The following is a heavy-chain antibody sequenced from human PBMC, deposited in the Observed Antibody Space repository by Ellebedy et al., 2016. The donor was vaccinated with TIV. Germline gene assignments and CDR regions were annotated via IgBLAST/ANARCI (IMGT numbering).Heavy chain of an antibody. V-gene: IGHV1-2*02. CDR2: INPNSGGT. CDR1: GYTFTGYY. D-gene: IGHD3-3*01. CDR3: ARCGSHVLRFLEWPSPYYYYYMDV. Sequence: ASVKVSCXASGYTFTGYYMHWVRQAPGQGLEWMGWINPNSGGTNYAQKFQGRVTMTRDTSISTAYMELSSLRSEDTAVYYCARCGSHVLRFLEWPSPYYYYYMDVWGKGTTVTVSS. J-gene: IGHJ6*03.